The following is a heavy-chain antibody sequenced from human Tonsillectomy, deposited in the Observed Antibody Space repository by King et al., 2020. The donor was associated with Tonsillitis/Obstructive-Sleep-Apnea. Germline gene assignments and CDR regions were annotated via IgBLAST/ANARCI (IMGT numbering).Heavy chain of an antibody. V-gene: IGHV1-2*02. CDR1: GYTFSAYY. CDR2: INPNSGGT. J-gene: IGHJ6*02. CDR3: ARERDHDLDV. D-gene: IGHD2-21*02. Sequence: QLVQSGAEVKKPGASVKVSCKASGYTFSAYYMHWVRQAPGQGLEWVGWINPNSGGTKHVQKFQGRVTMTSDTSISTAYMELRRLSSDDTGVYYCARERDHDLDVWGQGTTVTVSS.